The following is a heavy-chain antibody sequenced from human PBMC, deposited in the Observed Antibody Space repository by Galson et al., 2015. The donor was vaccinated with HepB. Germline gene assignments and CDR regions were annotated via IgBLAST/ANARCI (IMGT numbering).Heavy chain of an antibody. CDR2: IDPSDSYT. V-gene: IGHV5-10-1*01. CDR3: ARRGYEDGYCSSTSCYADY. J-gene: IGHJ4*02. CDR1: GYSFTSYW. D-gene: IGHD2-2*01. Sequence: QSGAEVKKPGESLKISCKGSGYSFTSYWIGWVRQMPGKGLEWMGRIDPSDSYTNYSPSFQGHVTISADKSISTAYLQWSSLKASDTAMYYCARRGYEDGYCSSTSCYADYWGQGTLVTVSS.